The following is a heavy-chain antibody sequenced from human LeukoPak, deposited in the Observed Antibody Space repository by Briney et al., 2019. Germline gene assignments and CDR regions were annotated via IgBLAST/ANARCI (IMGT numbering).Heavy chain of an antibody. D-gene: IGHD3-22*01. CDR1: GGSFSGYY. V-gene: IGHV4-34*01. CDR3: ARDLRAPYDSSGYYYYYYGMDV. CDR2: INHSGST. J-gene: IGHJ6*02. Sequence: SETLSLTCAVYGGSFSGYYWSWIRQPPGKGLEWIGEINHSGSTNYNPSLKSRVTISVDTSKNQFSLKLSSVTAADTAVYYCARDLRAPYDSSGYYYYYYGMDVWGQGTTVTVSS.